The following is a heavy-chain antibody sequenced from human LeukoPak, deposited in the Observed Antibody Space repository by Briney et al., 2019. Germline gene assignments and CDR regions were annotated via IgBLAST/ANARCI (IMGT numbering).Heavy chain of an antibody. D-gene: IGHD3-10*01. CDR1: GFSFFSGSA. J-gene: IGHJ4*02. CDR2: LSWDGYNK. Sequence: PRPSLKLAFSAAGFSFFSGSALHWVRQAPGKGLEWVAGLSWDGYNKYYAYTVKGLFTISRDNTNNTLYLQLNTLRTEDTAVYYCRSTMVRGDIAALDFWGQGTLVPVSA. V-gene: IGHV3-30-3*02. CDR3: RSTMVRGDIAALDF.